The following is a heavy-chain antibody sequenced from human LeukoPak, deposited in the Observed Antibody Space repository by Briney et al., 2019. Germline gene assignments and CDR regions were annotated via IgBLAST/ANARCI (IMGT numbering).Heavy chain of an antibody. D-gene: IGHD4-17*01. CDR2: IYYSGST. V-gene: IGHV4-59*01. Sequence: SETLSLTCTVSGGSISSYYWSWIRQPPGKGLEWIGYIYYSGSTNYNPSLKSRVTISVDTSKNQFSLKLSSVTAADTAVYYCARGDPFGEGFDYWGQGALVTVSS. CDR3: ARGDPFGEGFDY. CDR1: GGSISSYY. J-gene: IGHJ4*02.